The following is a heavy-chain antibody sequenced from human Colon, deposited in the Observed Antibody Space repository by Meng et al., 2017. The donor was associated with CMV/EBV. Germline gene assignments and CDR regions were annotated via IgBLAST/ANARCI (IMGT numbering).Heavy chain of an antibody. Sequence: VKVSCKTSGYPFTIPYIHWVRQAPGRGLEWMGWMNPNSGDTNYAQKFQDRVEMTRDTTVNTAYLDLTSLRSADTAVYYCATLSIYDSTISDFWGQGTLVTVSS. CDR2: MNPNSGDT. J-gene: IGHJ4*02. D-gene: IGHD5/OR15-5a*01. CDR3: ATLSIYDSTISDF. CDR1: GYPFTIPY. V-gene: IGHV1-2*02.